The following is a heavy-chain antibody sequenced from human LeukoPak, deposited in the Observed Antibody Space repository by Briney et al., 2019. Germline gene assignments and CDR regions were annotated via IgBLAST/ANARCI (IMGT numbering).Heavy chain of an antibody. CDR2: IRYDGSNK. D-gene: IGHD2-2*01. CDR3: AKDGLRYYSSTSCPSPFDY. V-gene: IGHV3-30*02. Sequence: PGGSLRLSCAASGFTFSSYGMHWVRQAPGKGLEWVAFIRYDGSNKYYADSVKGRFTISRDNSKNTLYLQMNSLRAEDTAVYYCAKDGLRYYSSTSCPSPFDYWGQGTLVTVSS. J-gene: IGHJ4*02. CDR1: GFTFSSYG.